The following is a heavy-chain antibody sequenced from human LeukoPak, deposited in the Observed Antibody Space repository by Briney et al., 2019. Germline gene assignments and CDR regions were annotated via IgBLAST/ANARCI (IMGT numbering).Heavy chain of an antibody. J-gene: IGHJ3*02. CDR2: ISGSGGST. CDR1: GFTFSSYA. CDR3: AKGPAGGDAFDI. D-gene: IGHD3-10*01. V-gene: IGHV3-23*01. Sequence: PGGSLRLSCAASGFTFSSYAMRWVRQAPGKGLEWVSAISGSGGSTYYADSVKGRFTISRDSSKNTLYLQMNSLRAEDTAVYYCAKGPAGGDAFDIWGQGTMVTVSS.